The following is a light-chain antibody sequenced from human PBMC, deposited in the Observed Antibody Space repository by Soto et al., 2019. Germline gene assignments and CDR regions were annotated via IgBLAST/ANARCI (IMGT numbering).Light chain of an antibody. CDR3: SSYAGSNNFV. V-gene: IGLV2-8*01. J-gene: IGLJ1*01. CDR1: SSDFGSYKF. CDR2: EVS. Sequence: QSVLTQPASVSGSPGQSVTISCTGTSSDFGSYKFVSWYQHHPGKVPKLMIYEVSERPSGVPDRFSGSKSSNTASLTVSGLQAEDEADYYCSSYAGSNNFVFGTGTKVTVL.